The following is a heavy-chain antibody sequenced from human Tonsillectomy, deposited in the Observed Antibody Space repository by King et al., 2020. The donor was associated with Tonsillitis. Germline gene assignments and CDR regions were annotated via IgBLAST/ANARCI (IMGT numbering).Heavy chain of an antibody. CDR3: ARDTH. V-gene: IGHV3-30-3*01. Sequence: QLVQSGGGVVQPGRSLRLSCAASGFIFSSYAMHWVRQAPGKGLEGVAVISYDGSNKYYADSVKGRFTISRDNSKNTLYLQMNSLRAEDTAVYYCARDTHWGQGTLVTVSS. J-gene: IGHJ4*02. CDR2: ISYDGSNK. CDR1: GFIFSSYA.